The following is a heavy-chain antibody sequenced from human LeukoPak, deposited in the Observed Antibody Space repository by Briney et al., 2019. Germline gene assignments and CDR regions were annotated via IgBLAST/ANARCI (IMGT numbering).Heavy chain of an antibody. J-gene: IGHJ4*02. V-gene: IGHV3-30*18. D-gene: IGHD3-10*01. Sequence: GGSLRLSCAASGFTFSSYGMHWVRQAPGKGLEWVAVISYDGSNKYYADSVKGRFTISRDNSKNTLYLQMNSLRAEDTAVYYCAKALLRFGELFLFDYWGQGTLVTVSS. CDR1: GFTFSSYG. CDR3: AKALLRFGELFLFDY. CDR2: ISYDGSNK.